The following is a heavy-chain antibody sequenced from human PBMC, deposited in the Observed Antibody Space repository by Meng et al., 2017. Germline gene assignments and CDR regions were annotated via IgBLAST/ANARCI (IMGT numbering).Heavy chain of an antibody. Sequence: QITLTESGPTLAKPTQTLTQTCTFYGFSLSTGGVGVGWIRQPPGKALEWLALIYWDDDTRYSPSLKSRLSITKDTSKNQVFLTMTNMDPVDTATYYCAHRSSAWAFDSWGQGTLVTVSS. D-gene: IGHD7-27*01. CDR1: GFSLSTGGVG. CDR3: AHRSSAWAFDS. CDR2: IYWDDDT. J-gene: IGHJ4*02. V-gene: IGHV2-5*02.